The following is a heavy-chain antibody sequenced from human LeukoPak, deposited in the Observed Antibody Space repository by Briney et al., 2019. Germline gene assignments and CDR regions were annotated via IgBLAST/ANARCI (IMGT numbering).Heavy chain of an antibody. D-gene: IGHD1-26*01. CDR2: INTDGGTT. CDR1: ELTFSNYW. CDR3: ARGPAANSGNYYVGDY. J-gene: IGHJ4*02. Sequence: PGGSLRPSCAASELTFSNYWMHWVRQAPGKGLVWVSRINTDGGTTSYADSVKGRFTISRDNAKNTLYLEMNSLGAEDTAVYYCARGPAANSGNYYVGDYWGQGTLVTVSS. V-gene: IGHV3-74*01.